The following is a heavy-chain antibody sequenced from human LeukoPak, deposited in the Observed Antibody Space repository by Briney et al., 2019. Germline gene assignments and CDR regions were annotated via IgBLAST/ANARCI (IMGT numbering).Heavy chain of an antibody. D-gene: IGHD3-10*01. CDR1: GFTFDDYA. Sequence: GGSLRLSCAASGFTFDDYAMHWVRQAPGKGLEWVSGISWNSGSIGYADSVKGRFTISRDNAKNSLYLQMNSLRAEDTAVYYCARDSLSGPAKDYWGQGTLVTVSS. CDR2: ISWNSGSI. CDR3: ARDSLSGPAKDY. J-gene: IGHJ4*02. V-gene: IGHV3-9*01.